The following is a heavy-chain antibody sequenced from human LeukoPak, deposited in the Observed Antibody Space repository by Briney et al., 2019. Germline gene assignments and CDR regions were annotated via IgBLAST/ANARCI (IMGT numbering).Heavy chain of an antibody. Sequence: GGSLRLSCAASGFTFSSYGMHWVRQAPGKGLGWVAVISYDGSNKYYADSVKGRFTISRDNSKNTLYLQMNSLRAEDTAVYYCAKDKGDGYGVAYYFDYWGQGTLVTVSS. J-gene: IGHJ4*02. V-gene: IGHV3-30*18. CDR1: GFTFSSYG. D-gene: IGHD5-18*01. CDR2: ISYDGSNK. CDR3: AKDKGDGYGVAYYFDY.